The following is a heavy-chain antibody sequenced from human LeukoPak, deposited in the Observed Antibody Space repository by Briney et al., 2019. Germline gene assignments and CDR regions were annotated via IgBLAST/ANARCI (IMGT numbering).Heavy chain of an antibody. V-gene: IGHV1-24*01. Sequence: GASVKVSCKVSGYTLTELSMHWVRQAPGKGLEWMGGFDPEDGETIYAQKFQGRVTMTEDTSTDTAYMELSSLRSEDTAVYYCAKARTYYDSSGYAYDYWGQGTLVTVSS. J-gene: IGHJ4*02. CDR3: AKARTYYDSSGYAYDY. CDR1: GYTLTELS. D-gene: IGHD3-22*01. CDR2: FDPEDGET.